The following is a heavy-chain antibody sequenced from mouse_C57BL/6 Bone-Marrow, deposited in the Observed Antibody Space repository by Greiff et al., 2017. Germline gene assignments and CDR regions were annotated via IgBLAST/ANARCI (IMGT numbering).Heavy chain of an antibody. CDR1: GYTFTSYW. CDR3: AREGDGSFAY. CDR2: IDPSDSYT. Sequence: QVQLQQPGAELVMPGASVKLSCKASGYTFTSYWMHWVKQRPGQGLEWIGEIDPSDSYTNYNQKFKGKSTLTVDKSSSTAYMQLSSLTSEDSAVCYCAREGDGSFAYWGQGTLVTVSA. J-gene: IGHJ3*01. D-gene: IGHD2-3*01. V-gene: IGHV1-69*01.